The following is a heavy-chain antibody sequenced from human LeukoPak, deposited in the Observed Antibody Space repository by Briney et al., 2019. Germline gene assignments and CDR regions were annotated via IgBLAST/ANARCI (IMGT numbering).Heavy chain of an antibody. Sequence: GGSLRLSCVASGFTFSSYGMHWVRQAPGKGLEWVAVISNDGSNKYYADSVKGRFTISRDNSKNTLYLQMNSLRAEDTAVYYCAKGHSGYDFGDYFDYWGQGTLVTVSS. CDR1: GFTFSSYG. V-gene: IGHV3-30*18. CDR2: ISNDGSNK. D-gene: IGHD5-12*01. J-gene: IGHJ4*02. CDR3: AKGHSGYDFGDYFDY.